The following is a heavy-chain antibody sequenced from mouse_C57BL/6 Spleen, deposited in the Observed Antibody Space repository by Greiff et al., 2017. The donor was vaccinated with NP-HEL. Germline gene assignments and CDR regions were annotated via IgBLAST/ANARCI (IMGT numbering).Heavy chain of an antibody. CDR3: ARHPYYSNYGAMDY. CDR2: IWSDGST. D-gene: IGHD2-5*01. J-gene: IGHJ4*01. V-gene: IGHV2-6-1*01. CDR1: GFSLTSYG. Sequence: VKLVESGPGLVAPSQSLSITCTVSGFSLTSYGVHWVRQPPGKGLEWLVVIWSDGSTTYNSALKSRLSISKDNSKSQVFLKMNRLQTDDTAMYYCARHPYYSNYGAMDYWGQGTSVTVSS.